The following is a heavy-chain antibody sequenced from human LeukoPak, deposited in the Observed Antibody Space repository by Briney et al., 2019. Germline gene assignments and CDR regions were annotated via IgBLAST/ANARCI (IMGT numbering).Heavy chain of an antibody. CDR1: GFTFSTYA. V-gene: IGHV3-64*01. J-gene: IGHJ4*02. Sequence: PGGSLRLSCAASGFTFSTYAMHWVRQAPGKGLEYVSAISSNGGDTYYANSVKGRFTISRDNSKNMLYLQMGSLRPEDMAVYYCARGRGSSGWTFDYWGQGTLVTVSS. D-gene: IGHD6-19*01. CDR3: ARGRGSSGWTFDY. CDR2: ISSNGGDT.